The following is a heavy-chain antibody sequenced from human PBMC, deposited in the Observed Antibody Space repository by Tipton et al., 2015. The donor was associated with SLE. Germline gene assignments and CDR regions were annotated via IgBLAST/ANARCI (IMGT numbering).Heavy chain of an antibody. J-gene: IGHJ6*03. CDR3: AREGGRYYYYMDV. Sequence: TLSLTCTVSGGSIKSHYYHWIRQPPGKGLEWIGEINHSGSTNYNPSLKSRVTISVDTSKNQFSLKLSSVTAADTAVYYCAREGGRYYYYMDVWGKGTTVTVSS. V-gene: IGHV4-34*01. CDR2: INHSGST. D-gene: IGHD3-16*01. CDR1: GGSIKSHY.